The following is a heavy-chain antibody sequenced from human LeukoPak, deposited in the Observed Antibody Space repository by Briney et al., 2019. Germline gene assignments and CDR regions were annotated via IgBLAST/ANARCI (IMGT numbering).Heavy chain of an antibody. D-gene: IGHD1-1*01. CDR2: ISYSGST. CDR1: GGSISSYY. Sequence: PSETLSLTCTVSGGSISSYYWSWIRQPPGKGLEWFGYISYSGSTNFNPSLKSRVTISVDTSKNQFSLKLSSGTAADTAVYYCAREGTAGTNLNWFDPWGQVTLVTVSS. J-gene: IGHJ5*02. V-gene: IGHV4-59*01. CDR3: AREGTAGTNLNWFDP.